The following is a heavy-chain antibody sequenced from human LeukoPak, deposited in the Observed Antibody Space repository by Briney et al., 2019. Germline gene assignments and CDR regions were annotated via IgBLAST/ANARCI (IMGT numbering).Heavy chain of an antibody. J-gene: IGHJ4*02. CDR2: INHSGST. CDR1: GGSFSGYY. D-gene: IGHD3-9*01. V-gene: IGHV4-34*01. Sequence: PSETLSLTCAVYGGSFSGYYWSWIRQPPGKGLEWIGEINHSGSTNYNPSLKSRVTISVDTSKNQFSLKLSSVTAADTAVYYCAREFYDILTGYHDWGQGTLVTVSS. CDR3: AREFYDILTGYHD.